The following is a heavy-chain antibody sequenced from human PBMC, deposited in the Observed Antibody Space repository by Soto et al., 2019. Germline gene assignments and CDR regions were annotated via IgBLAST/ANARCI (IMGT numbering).Heavy chain of an antibody. J-gene: IGHJ4*02. Sequence: SVKVSCKASGGTFSSYAISWVRQAPGQGLEWMGGIIPIFGTANYAQKFQGRVTITADGSTSTAYMELSSLRSEDTAVYYCAGGVGTYCGGDCYEGGDYWGQGTLVTVSS. D-gene: IGHD2-21*02. CDR3: AGGVGTYCGGDCYEGGDY. V-gene: IGHV1-69*13. CDR1: GGTFSSYA. CDR2: IIPIFGTA.